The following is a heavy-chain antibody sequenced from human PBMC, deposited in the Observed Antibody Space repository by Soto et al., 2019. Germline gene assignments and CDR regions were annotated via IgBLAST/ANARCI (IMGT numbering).Heavy chain of an antibody. CDR3: ARGVNGYYYVDY. D-gene: IGHD5-18*01. J-gene: IGHJ4*02. Sequence: EVQLVESGGTLVQPGGSLRLSCAASGFNSSSYWMHWVRQAPGKGLVWVSRINRDGDRTDYADSVKGRFAVSRDNAKNTVLLQMNSLRAEDTAVYYCARGVNGYYYVDYWGQGTLFTVSS. V-gene: IGHV3-74*01. CDR2: INRDGDRT. CDR1: GFNSSSYW.